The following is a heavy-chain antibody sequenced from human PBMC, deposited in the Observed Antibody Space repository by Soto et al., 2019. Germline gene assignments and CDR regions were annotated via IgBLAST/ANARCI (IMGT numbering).Heavy chain of an antibody. J-gene: IGHJ4*02. CDR2: IYWDDKK. D-gene: IGHD3-10*01. V-gene: IGHV2-5*02. CDR3: AHNPDYYGPAFDV. CDR1: GFSLNTNGVG. Sequence: QITLKESGPKLVKPTQTLTLTCTFSGFSLNTNGVGVGWIRQPPGESLEWLALIYWDDKKLYNPSLKSRLTITKDTSKTQVVLTMTDMDPVDTATYVCAHNPDYYGPAFDVWGQGTLVTVSS.